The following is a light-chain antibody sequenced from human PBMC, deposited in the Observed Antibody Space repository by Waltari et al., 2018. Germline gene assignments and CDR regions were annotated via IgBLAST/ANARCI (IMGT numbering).Light chain of an antibody. CDR2: GAS. J-gene: IGKJ1*01. CDR1: QSINSSY. CDR3: QQYSSSLWT. Sequence: ESVLTQSPGTLSLSPGERATLPCRTSQSINSSYLAWYQQKPGQAPRLLIYGASSRTSGIPHRFSGSGSGTDFTLTINRLEPEDFAVYYCQQYSSSLWTFGQGTKVEIK. V-gene: IGKV3-20*01.